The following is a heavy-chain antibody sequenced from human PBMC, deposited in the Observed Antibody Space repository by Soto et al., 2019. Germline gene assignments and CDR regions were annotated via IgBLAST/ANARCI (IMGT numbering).Heavy chain of an antibody. CDR2: IGTTGSII. V-gene: IGHV3-11*01. Sequence: LVESGGAVVKPGGSLRLSCAGSGFTFSNHYMFWFRQAPGKGPEWVSYIGTTGSIIYYADSVEGRFTISRDNAQNRLFLEMNNLRAEDAAIYYCAMADYFYMDVWGKGTTVTVSS. CDR1: GFTFSNHY. CDR3: AMADYFYMDV. J-gene: IGHJ6*03.